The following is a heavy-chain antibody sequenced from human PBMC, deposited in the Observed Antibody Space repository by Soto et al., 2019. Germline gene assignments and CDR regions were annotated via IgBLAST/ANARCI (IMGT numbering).Heavy chain of an antibody. V-gene: IGHV4-59*01. CDR3: ARDGGYCSGGSCHDVWFDP. Sequence: QVQLQESGPGLVKPSETLSLTCVVSIDSMRSYYWNWIRQPPGGGLEWIGYIYDSGSTKYNPTLQNRVTISLDTPKKQFSLKLASVTAADTAVYYWARDGGYCSGGSCHDVWFDPWGQGTLVTASS. CDR1: IDSMRSYY. CDR2: IYDSGST. J-gene: IGHJ5*02. D-gene: IGHD2-15*01.